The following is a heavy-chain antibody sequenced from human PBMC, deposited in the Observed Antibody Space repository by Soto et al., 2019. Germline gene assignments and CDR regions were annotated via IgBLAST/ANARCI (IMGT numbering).Heavy chain of an antibody. CDR3: ARGTYYYDSSGHGGDY. CDR1: GFTFSSYS. Sequence: EVQLVESGGGLVQPGGSLRLSCAASGFTFSSYSMNWVRQAPGKGLEWVSYISSSSSTIYYADSVKGRFTISRDNAKNSLYLQMNSLRDEDTAVYYCARGTYYYDSSGHGGDYWGQGTLVTVSS. D-gene: IGHD3-22*01. V-gene: IGHV3-48*02. CDR2: ISSSSSTI. J-gene: IGHJ4*02.